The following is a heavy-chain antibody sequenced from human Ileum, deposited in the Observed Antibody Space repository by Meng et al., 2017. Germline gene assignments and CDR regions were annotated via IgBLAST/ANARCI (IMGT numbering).Heavy chain of an antibody. V-gene: IGHV4-4*02. CDR1: GASMSVVSY. D-gene: IGHD4-23*01. CDR3: ARHGGYYQDF. J-gene: IGHJ4*02. Sequence: VQLQEPGPGLVKASGTLSLTCSVSGASMSVVSYWSWVRQSPGKGLEWIGQIDHLGIAYYKPSLKSRVTMSIDQSKSQFSLRLTSVSAADTAVYYCARHGGYYQDFWGQGTLVTVSS. CDR2: IDHLGIA.